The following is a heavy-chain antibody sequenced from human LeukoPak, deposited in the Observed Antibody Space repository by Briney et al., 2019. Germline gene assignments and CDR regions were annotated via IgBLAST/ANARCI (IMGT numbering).Heavy chain of an antibody. D-gene: IGHD2-2*01. CDR3: ARDNGVPAAIGDITRNWFDP. Sequence: ASVKVSCKASGYTFTSYGISWVRQAPGQGLEWMGWISAYNGNTNYAQKLQGRVTMTTDTSTSTAYMELRSLGSDDTAVYYCARDNGVPAAIGDITRNWFDPWGQGTLVTVSS. CDR1: GYTFTSYG. V-gene: IGHV1-18*01. CDR2: ISAYNGNT. J-gene: IGHJ5*02.